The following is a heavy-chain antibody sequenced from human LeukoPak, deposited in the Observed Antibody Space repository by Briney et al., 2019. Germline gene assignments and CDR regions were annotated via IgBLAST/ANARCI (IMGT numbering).Heavy chain of an antibody. CDR3: ARVLYSDILTGYTHYFDY. J-gene: IGHJ4*02. V-gene: IGHV1-2*02. CDR2: INPNSGGT. D-gene: IGHD3-9*01. Sequence: ASVKVSCKASGYTFTDYYIHWLRQAPGQGLGWMGWINPNSGGTDFAQKFQGRVTVTRDTSISTAYMELSRLTSDDTAVYYCARVLYSDILTGYTHYFDYWGRGTLVTVSS. CDR1: GYTFTDYY.